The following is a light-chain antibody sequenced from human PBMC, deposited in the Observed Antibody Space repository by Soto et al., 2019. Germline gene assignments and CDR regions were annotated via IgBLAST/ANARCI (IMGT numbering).Light chain of an antibody. Sequence: IRMTQSPSSFSASTGDRVTITCRASQGISSYLNWYQQKPGKAPKLLIYAASSLQSGVPSRFSGSGSGTDFTLTISSLQPEDFATYYCQQSYSTPSITFGQGTRLEIK. J-gene: IGKJ5*01. CDR2: AAS. V-gene: IGKV1-39*01. CDR1: QGISSY. CDR3: QQSYSTPSIT.